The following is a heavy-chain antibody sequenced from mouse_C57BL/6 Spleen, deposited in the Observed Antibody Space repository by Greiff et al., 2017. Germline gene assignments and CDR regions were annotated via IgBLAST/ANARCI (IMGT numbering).Heavy chain of an antibody. CDR2: ITYDGSST. V-gene: IGHV5-16*01. D-gene: IGHD2-3*01. CDR3: ARGWLQYYFDY. J-gene: IGHJ2*01. Sequence: EVKVVESEGGLVQPGSSMKLSCTASGFTFSDYYMAWVRQVPEKGLEWVANITYDGSSTYYLDSLKSRFIISRDNAKNILYLQMSSLKSEETATYYCARGWLQYYFDYWGQGTTLTVSS. CDR1: GFTFSDYY.